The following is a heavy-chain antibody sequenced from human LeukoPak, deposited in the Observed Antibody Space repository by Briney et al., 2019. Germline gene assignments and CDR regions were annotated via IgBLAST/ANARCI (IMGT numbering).Heavy chain of an antibody. CDR1: GGSISGGGYY. V-gene: IGHV4-31*03. D-gene: IGHD2-21*02. Sequence: SETLSLTRTVSGGSISGGGYYWSWIRQHPGKGLEWIGYIYYSGSTYYNPSLKSRVTISVDTSKNQFSLKLSSVTAADTAVYYCARARPAYCGGDCNYYYYYYYMDVWGKGTTVTVSS. J-gene: IGHJ6*03. CDR2: IYYSGST. CDR3: ARARPAYCGGDCNYYYYYYYMDV.